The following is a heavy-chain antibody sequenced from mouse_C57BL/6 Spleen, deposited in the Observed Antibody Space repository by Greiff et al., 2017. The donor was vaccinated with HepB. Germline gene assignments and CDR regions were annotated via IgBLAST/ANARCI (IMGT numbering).Heavy chain of an antibody. Sequence: QVQLKQSGAELARPGASVKLSCKASGYTFTSYGISWVKQRTGQGLEWIGEIYPRSGNTYYNEKFKGKATLTADKSSSTAYMELRSLTSEDSAVYFCARSGSDARDYWGQGTSVTVSS. CDR1: GYTFTSYG. D-gene: IGHD3-1*01. CDR2: IYPRSGNT. CDR3: ARSGSDARDY. V-gene: IGHV1-81*01. J-gene: IGHJ4*01.